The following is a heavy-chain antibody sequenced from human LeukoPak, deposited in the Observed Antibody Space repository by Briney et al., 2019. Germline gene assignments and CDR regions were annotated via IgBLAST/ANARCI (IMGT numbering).Heavy chain of an antibody. CDR2: IDHRGTA. D-gene: IGHD3-3*01. J-gene: IGHJ4*02. CDR1: GASYNAYY. Sequence: SETLSLTCAAYGASYNAYYWSWIRQPPGKGLEWIGDIDHRGTATYNPSLKSRLTISADASKNQFSLKLNSVTDADTAVYYCAVGITILGVAASFDSWGQGNLVIVSS. CDR3: AVGITILGVAASFDS. V-gene: IGHV4-34*01.